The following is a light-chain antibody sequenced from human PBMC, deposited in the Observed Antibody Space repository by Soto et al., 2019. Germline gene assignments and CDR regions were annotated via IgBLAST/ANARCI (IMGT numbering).Light chain of an antibody. J-gene: IGLJ3*02. CDR1: SGHSSYI. CDR2: LEGSGSY. V-gene: IGLV4-60*02. CDR3: ETWDSNTHTV. Sequence: QPVLTQSSSASASLGSSVKLTCTLSSGHSSYIIAWHQQQPGKAPRYLMKLEGSGSYNKGSGVPDRFSGSSSGADRYLTISNLRFEDEADYCCETWDSNTHTVFGGGTKLTVL.